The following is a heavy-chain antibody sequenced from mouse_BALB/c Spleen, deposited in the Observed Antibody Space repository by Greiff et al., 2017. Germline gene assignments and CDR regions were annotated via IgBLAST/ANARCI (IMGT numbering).Heavy chain of an antibody. CDR2: IWGDGST. J-gene: IGHJ4*01. CDR1: GFSLTGYG. CDR3: ARTTATFHYYAMDY. D-gene: IGHD1-2*01. V-gene: IGHV2-6-7*01. Sequence: QVQLQQSGPGLVAPSQSLSITCTASGFSLTGYGVNWVRQPPGKGLEWLGMIWGDGSTDYNSALNSSLGISKDNSKSQVFLKMNSLQTDDTARYYGARTTATFHYYAMDYWGQGTSVTVSS.